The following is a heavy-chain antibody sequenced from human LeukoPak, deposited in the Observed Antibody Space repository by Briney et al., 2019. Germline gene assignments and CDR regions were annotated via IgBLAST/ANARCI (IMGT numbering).Heavy chain of an antibody. J-gene: IGHJ4*02. CDR3: ARFGYSSSSPMFDY. CDR1: GFTVSSNS. D-gene: IGHD6-13*01. CDR2: ISSSSSYI. Sequence: GGSLRLSCTVSGFTVSSNSMSWVRQAPGKGLEWVSSISSSSSYIYYADSVKGRFTISRDNAKNSLYLQMNSLRAEDTAVYYCARFGYSSSSPMFDYWGQGTLVTVSS. V-gene: IGHV3-21*01.